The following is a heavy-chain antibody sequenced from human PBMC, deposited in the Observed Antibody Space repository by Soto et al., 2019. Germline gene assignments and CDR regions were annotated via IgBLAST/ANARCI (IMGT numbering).Heavy chain of an antibody. CDR1: GDSVSTNSAA. Sequence: KQSQTLSLTCVISGDSVSTNSAAWNWIRQSPSRGLEWLGRTYYRSKWYNDYALSVKSRITISPDTSKNQVSLQLNSVTPEDTAIYYCARDEQRLYRNWGQGTLVTVSS. D-gene: IGHD6-25*01. V-gene: IGHV6-1*01. CDR3: ARDEQRLYRN. J-gene: IGHJ4*02. CDR2: TYYRSKWYN.